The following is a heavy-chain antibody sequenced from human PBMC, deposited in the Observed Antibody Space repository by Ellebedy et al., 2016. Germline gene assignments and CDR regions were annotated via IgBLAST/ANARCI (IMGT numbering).Heavy chain of an antibody. Sequence: GESLKISXAASRFMVRPYAIHWVRQAPGKGLEWVAVISDDGEDKDYADSVKGRFTISRDNSKFRVYLQMNSLRVEDTAVYYCAKVRSPDFYNNQDMDVWGQGTTVTVSS. CDR1: RFMVRPYA. CDR3: AKVRSPDFYNNQDMDV. V-gene: IGHV3-30*18. CDR2: ISDDGEDK. D-gene: IGHD1-14*01. J-gene: IGHJ6*02.